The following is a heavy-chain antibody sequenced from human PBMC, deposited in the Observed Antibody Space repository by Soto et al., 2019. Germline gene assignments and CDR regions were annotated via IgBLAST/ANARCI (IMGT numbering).Heavy chain of an antibody. CDR2: IYHSGST. J-gene: IGHJ4*02. D-gene: IGHD3-10*02. CDR3: ARLSSGERLNFDY. CDR1: GVPFSGYY. V-gene: IGHV4-34*01. Sequence: PSETLSLTCAVYGVPFSGYYWSWIRQPPGKGLEWIGEIYHSGSTNYNPSLKSRVTISVDKSKNQFSLKLSSVTAADTAMYYCARLSSGERLNFDYWGQGTLVTVSS.